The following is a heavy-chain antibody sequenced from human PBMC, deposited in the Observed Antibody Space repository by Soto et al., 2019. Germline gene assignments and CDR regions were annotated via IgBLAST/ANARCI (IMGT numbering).Heavy chain of an antibody. CDR2: IYYSGST. CDR3: ARKGVSSSWYYYYGMDV. J-gene: IGHJ6*02. V-gene: IGHV4-59*01. CDR1: GGSISSYY. D-gene: IGHD6-13*01. Sequence: QVQLQESGPGLVKPSETLSLTCTVSGGSISSYYWSWIRQPPGKGLEWIGYIYYSGSTNYNPSLNIRVTISVDTSKNPFSLKLSSVTAADTAVYYCARKGVSSSWYYYYGMDVWGQGTTVTVSS.